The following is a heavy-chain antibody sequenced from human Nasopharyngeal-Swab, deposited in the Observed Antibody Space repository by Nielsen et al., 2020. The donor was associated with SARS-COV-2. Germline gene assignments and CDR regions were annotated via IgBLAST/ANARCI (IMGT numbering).Heavy chain of an antibody. V-gene: IGHV4-59*12. CDR2: VHFLGST. Sequence: GSLRLSCTVSGGSISSYYWNWIRQPPGKGLEWIGYVHFLGSTDYNPSLKSRVTISLDTSNYQFSLRLSSVTAADTAVYYCARGSTMNGYYGMDVWGQGTTVTVSS. D-gene: IGHD3-22*01. CDR3: ARGSTMNGYYGMDV. J-gene: IGHJ6*02. CDR1: GGSISSYY.